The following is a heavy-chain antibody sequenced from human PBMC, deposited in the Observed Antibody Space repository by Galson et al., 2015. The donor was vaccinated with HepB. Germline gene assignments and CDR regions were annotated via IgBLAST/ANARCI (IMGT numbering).Heavy chain of an antibody. CDR2: IKQDGREK. J-gene: IGHJ4*02. Sequence: SLRLSCAVSGFTFSDYWMTWVRQAPGKGLEWVADIKQDGREKYYVDSVKGRFTISRDNAKNSLYLQMNSLRAEDTAVYYCARGRGDYWGQGTLVTVSS. CDR3: ARGRGDY. V-gene: IGHV3-7*03. CDR1: GFTFSDYW.